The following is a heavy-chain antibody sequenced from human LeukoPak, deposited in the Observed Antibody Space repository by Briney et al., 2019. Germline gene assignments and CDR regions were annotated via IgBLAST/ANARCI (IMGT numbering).Heavy chain of an antibody. CDR2: ISYDGSNK. J-gene: IGHJ3*02. CDR1: GFTFSSYG. Sequence: GGSLRLSCAASGFTFSSYGMHWVRQAPGKGLEWVAVISYDGSNKYYADSVKGRFTISRDNSKNTLYLQMNSLRAEDTAVYYCAKDRQQLEYAFDIWGQGTMVTVSS. CDR3: AKDRQQLEYAFDI. V-gene: IGHV3-30*18. D-gene: IGHD6-13*01.